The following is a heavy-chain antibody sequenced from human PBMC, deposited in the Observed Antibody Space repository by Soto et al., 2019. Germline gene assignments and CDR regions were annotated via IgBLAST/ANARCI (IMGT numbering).Heavy chain of an antibody. D-gene: IGHD6-13*01. V-gene: IGHV1-8*01. Sequence: VKVSCKASGYTFTSYDINWVRQATGQGLEWMGWMNPNSGNTGYAQKFQGRVTMTRNTSISTAYMELSSLRSEDTAVYYCFRWGSSWHDAFDIWGQGTMVTVSS. CDR2: MNPNSGNT. CDR3: FRWGSSWHDAFDI. J-gene: IGHJ3*02. CDR1: GYTFTSYD.